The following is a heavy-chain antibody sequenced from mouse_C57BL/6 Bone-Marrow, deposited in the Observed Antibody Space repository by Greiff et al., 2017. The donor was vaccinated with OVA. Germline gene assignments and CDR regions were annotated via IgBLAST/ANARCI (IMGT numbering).Heavy chain of an antibody. CDR3: ARDFDV. CDR1: GFNIKDYY. CDR2: IDPEDDET. V-gene: IGHV14-2*01. J-gene: IGHJ1*03. Sequence: EVQLVESGAELVKPGASVKLSCTASGFNIKDYYMHWVKQRTEQGLEWIGRIDPEDDETKYAPKFQGKATITADTSSNTAYLQLSSLTSEDTAVYYCARDFDVWGTGTTVTVSS.